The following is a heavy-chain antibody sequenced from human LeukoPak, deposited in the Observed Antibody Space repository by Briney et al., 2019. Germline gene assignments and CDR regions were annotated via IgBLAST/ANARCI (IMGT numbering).Heavy chain of an antibody. CDR3: ARGGYYDSSGYYVFDY. CDR1: GYTFTGYY. Sequence: GASVEVSCKASGYTFTGYYMHWVRQAPGQGLEWMGWINPNSGDTKYAQKFQGRVTMTRDTSISTAYMELSRLRSDDTAVYYCARGGYYDSSGYYVFDYWGQGTLVTVSS. J-gene: IGHJ4*02. V-gene: IGHV1-2*02. CDR2: INPNSGDT. D-gene: IGHD3-22*01.